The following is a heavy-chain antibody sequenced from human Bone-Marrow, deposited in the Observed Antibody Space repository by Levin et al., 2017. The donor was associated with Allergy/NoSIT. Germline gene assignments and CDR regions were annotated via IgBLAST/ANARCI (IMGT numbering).Heavy chain of an antibody. CDR3: ASNYDILTGYYIGWVYFDY. CDR1: GGSIRSSSYY. D-gene: IGHD3-9*01. J-gene: IGHJ4*02. CDR2: IYYSGST. V-gene: IGHV4-39*07. Sequence: SQTLSLTCTVSGGSIRSSSYYWGWIRQPPGKGLEWIGSIYYSGSTYYNPSLKSRVTISVDTSKNQFSLKLSSVTAADTAVYYCASNYDILTGYYIGWVYFDYWGQGTLVTVSS.